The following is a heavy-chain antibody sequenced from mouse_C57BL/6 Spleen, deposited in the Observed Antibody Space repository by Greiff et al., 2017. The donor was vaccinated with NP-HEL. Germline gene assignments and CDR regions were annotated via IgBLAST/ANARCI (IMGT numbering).Heavy chain of an antibody. Sequence: QVQLKQPGAELVKPGASVKLSCKASGYTFTSYWMHWVKQRPGQGLEWIGMIHPNSGSTNYNEKFKSKATLTVDKSSSTAYMQLSSLTSEDSAVYYCARRGLLLLDYWGQGTSVTVSS. CDR2: IHPNSGST. D-gene: IGHD2-3*01. J-gene: IGHJ4*01. CDR3: ARRGLLLLDY. CDR1: GYTFTSYW. V-gene: IGHV1-64*01.